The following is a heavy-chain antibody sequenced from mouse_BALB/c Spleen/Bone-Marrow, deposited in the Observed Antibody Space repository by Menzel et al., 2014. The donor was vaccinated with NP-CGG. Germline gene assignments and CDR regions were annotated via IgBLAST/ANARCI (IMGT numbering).Heavy chain of an antibody. CDR1: GYTFTDYT. CDR2: VNPRSGYA. CDR3: ARPKGFALDY. V-gene: IGHV1-4*01. Sequence: VQLQQSGAELASPGASVKMSCKASGYTFTDYTIQWVKQRPGQGLEWIGYVNPRSGYANYNQKFKDKATLTADRSSSTAFMQLSSLTSEDSAVYYCARPKGFALDYFGQGTALTVSS. J-gene: IGHJ2*01.